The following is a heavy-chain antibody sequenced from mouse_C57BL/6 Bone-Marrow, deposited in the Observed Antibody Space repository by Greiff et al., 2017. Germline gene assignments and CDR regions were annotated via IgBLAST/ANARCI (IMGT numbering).Heavy chain of an antibody. J-gene: IGHJ2*01. CDR3: AARLSTMVTLDY. Sequence: VQLQQPGAELVKPGASVKLSCKASGYTFTSYWMHWVKQRPGQGLEWIGMIHPNSGSTNYNEKFKSKATLTVDKSSSTAYMQLSSLTSEDSAVYYCAARLSTMVTLDYWGQGTTLTVSS. V-gene: IGHV1-64*01. CDR2: IHPNSGST. D-gene: IGHD2-2*01. CDR1: GYTFTSYW.